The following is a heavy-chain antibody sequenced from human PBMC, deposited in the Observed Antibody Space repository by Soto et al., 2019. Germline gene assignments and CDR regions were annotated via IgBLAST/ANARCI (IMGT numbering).Heavy chain of an antibody. Sequence: QVQLQQWGAGLLKPSENLSLTCAVYGGSFSGYYWSWIRQPPGKGLEWIGEINHSGSTNYNPSLKSRVTISVDTSKNQFSLKLSSVTAADTAVYYCARGRATPRNWGYGLGTYWYFDLWGRGTLVTVSS. CDR1: GGSFSGYY. J-gene: IGHJ2*01. V-gene: IGHV4-34*01. CDR2: INHSGST. D-gene: IGHD7-27*01. CDR3: ARGRATPRNWGYGLGTYWYFDL.